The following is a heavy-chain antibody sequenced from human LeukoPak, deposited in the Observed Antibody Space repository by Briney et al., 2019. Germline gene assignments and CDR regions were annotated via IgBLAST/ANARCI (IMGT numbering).Heavy chain of an antibody. D-gene: IGHD6-6*01. V-gene: IGHV3-23*01. Sequence: GGSLRLSCAPSGFIFTSHAMTWVRQAPGKGLEWVSTITAGGDGTFYADSVKGRFTISRDNSKNTLYLQMNSLRAEDTAVYYCAKVGSSSSSKGAYWGQGTLVTVSS. J-gene: IGHJ4*02. CDR1: GFIFTSHA. CDR3: AKVGSSSSSKGAY. CDR2: ITAGGDGT.